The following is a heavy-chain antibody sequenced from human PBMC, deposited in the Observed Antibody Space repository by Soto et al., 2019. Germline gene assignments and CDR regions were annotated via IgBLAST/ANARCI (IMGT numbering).Heavy chain of an antibody. J-gene: IGHJ4*02. D-gene: IGHD6-19*01. CDR3: VRESGVAADC. CDR1: GFTFDSHW. CDR2: IKTDGYAA. Sequence: ESGGVLVQPGGSLRLSCVASGFTFDSHWMHWVRQAPGEGLVWVSRIKTDGYAAAYADSVKGRFTISRDNTKTTVYLQMNCLRAEDTAVYFCVRESGVAADCWGQGTLVTVSS. V-gene: IGHV3-74*01.